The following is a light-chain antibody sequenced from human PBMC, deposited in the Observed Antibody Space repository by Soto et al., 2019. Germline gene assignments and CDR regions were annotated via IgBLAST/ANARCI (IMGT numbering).Light chain of an antibody. CDR1: SGDVGGYNY. CDR2: DVS. V-gene: IGLV2-11*01. Sequence: QSVLTQPRSVSGSPGQSVTISCTGTSGDVGGYNYVSWYQQHPGEAPKLMIYDVSKRPSGVPDRFSGSKSGNTASLTISGLQAEDEADYYCCSYAGTSYVFGTGTKVTVL. J-gene: IGLJ1*01. CDR3: CSYAGTSYV.